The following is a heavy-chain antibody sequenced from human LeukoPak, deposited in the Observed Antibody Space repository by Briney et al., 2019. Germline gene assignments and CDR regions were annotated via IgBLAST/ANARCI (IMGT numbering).Heavy chain of an antibody. CDR1: GGSISSYD. CDR2: IYYSGST. J-gene: IGHJ4*02. Sequence: SETLSLTCTVSGGSISSYDWSWIRQPPGKGLEWIGYIYYSGSTSYNPSLKSRVTISVDTSKNQFSLKLSSVTAADTAVYYCASTYCSGDSCYLDYWGQGTLVTVSS. CDR3: ASTYCSGDSCYLDY. V-gene: IGHV4-59*08. D-gene: IGHD2-15*01.